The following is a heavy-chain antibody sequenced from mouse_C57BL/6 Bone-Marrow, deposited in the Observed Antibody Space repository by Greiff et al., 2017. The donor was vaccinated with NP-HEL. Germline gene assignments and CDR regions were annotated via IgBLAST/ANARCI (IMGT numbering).Heavy chain of an antibody. CDR1: GYPFTSYW. J-gene: IGHJ3*01. CDR3: ARGGNPFAY. Sequence: QVQLQQPGAELVKPGASVKLSCKASGYPFTSYWMHWVKQRPGQGLEWIGMIHPNSGSTNYNEKFKSKATLTVDKSSSTAYMQRSSLTSEDSAVYYCARGGNPFAYWGQGTLVTVSA. D-gene: IGHD2-1*01. CDR2: IHPNSGST. V-gene: IGHV1-64*01.